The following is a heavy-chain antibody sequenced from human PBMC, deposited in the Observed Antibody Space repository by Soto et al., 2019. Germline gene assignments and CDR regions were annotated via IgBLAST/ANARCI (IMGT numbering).Heavy chain of an antibody. CDR3: ATRPRYDSSGYYYIIYYFDY. Sequence: ASVKVSCKVSGYTLTELSMHWVRQAPGKGLEWMGGFDPEDGETIYAQKFQGRVTMTEDTSADTAYMELSSLRSEDTAVYYCATRPRYDSSGYYYIIYYFDYWGHGTLVTVSS. D-gene: IGHD3-22*01. V-gene: IGHV1-24*01. CDR1: GYTLTELS. J-gene: IGHJ4*01. CDR2: FDPEDGET.